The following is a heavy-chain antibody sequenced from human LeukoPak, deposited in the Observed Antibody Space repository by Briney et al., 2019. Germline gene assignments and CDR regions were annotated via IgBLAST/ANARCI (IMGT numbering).Heavy chain of an antibody. CDR2: INPSGGSA. CDR3: AREGSCSSTSCPPVSYYCMDV. V-gene: IGHV1-46*01. D-gene: IGHD2-2*01. Sequence: GASVKVSCKASGYTFTSYYMHWVRQAPGQGLEWMGIINPSGGSASYAQKFQGRVTMTRDMSTSTVYMELSSLRSEDTAVYYCAREGSCSSTSCPPVSYYCMDVWGKGTTVTVSS. CDR1: GYTFTSYY. J-gene: IGHJ6*03.